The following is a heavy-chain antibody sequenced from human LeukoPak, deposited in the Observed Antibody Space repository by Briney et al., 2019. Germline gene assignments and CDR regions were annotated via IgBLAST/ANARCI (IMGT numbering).Heavy chain of an antibody. Sequence: GGSLRLSCAASGFTFSSYSMKWIRQAPGKGLEWVSYISSGGSTIYYADSVKGRFTISRDNAKNSLYLQLNSLRAEDTAVYYCAREDTPIVVVPAAIRYWGQGTLVTVSS. V-gene: IGHV3-48*04. CDR3: AREDTPIVVVPAAIRY. CDR2: ISSGGSTI. CDR1: GFTFSSYS. D-gene: IGHD2-2*02. J-gene: IGHJ4*02.